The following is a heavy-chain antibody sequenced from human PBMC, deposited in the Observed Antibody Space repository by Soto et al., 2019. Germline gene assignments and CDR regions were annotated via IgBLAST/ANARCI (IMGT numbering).Heavy chain of an antibody. D-gene: IGHD5-18*01. CDR1: GVTFSSYS. V-gene: IGHV3-48*01. CDR2: ISSSSSTI. Sequence: LRLSCAASGVTFSSYSMNWVRQAPGKGLEWVSYISSSSSTIYYADSVKGRFTISRDNAKNSLYLQMNSLRAEDTAVYYCARDSGYSYGPLDYWGQGTLVTVSS. J-gene: IGHJ4*02. CDR3: ARDSGYSYGPLDY.